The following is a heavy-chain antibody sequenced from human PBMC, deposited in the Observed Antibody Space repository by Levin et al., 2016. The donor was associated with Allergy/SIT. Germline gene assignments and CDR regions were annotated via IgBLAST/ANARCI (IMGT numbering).Heavy chain of an antibody. CDR2: LRQDGEEM. CDR3: VRDLWAVFPFEH. Sequence: GESLKISCEASGFTFGDFWMSWVRQAPGKGLEWVADLRQDGEEMYYVDSVEGRFTIFRDNAKNSVYLHMDSLRVEDTAVYHCVRDLWAVFPFEHWGQGALVTVSS. CDR1: GFTFGDFW. D-gene: IGHD2-21*01. J-gene: IGHJ4*02. V-gene: IGHV3-7*01.